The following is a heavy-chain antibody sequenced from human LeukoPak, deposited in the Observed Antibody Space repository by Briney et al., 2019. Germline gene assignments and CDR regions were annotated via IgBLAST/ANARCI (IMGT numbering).Heavy chain of an antibody. CDR3: ARRGAAYYYGSGSPPRSYYYDY. Sequence: SETLSLTCAVYGGSLSGYYWSWIRQPPGKGLEWIGEINRSGSTNYNPSLKSRVTISVDTSKNQFSLRLSSVTAADTAVYYCARRGAAYYYGSGSPPRSYYYDYWGQGTLVTVSS. CDR1: GGSLSGYY. J-gene: IGHJ4*02. V-gene: IGHV4-34*01. D-gene: IGHD3-10*01. CDR2: INRSGST.